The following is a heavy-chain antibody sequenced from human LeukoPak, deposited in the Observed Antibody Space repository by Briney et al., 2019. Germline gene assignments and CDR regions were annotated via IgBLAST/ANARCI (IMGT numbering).Heavy chain of an antibody. CDR1: GYTFMEYG. V-gene: IGHV1-18*01. D-gene: IGHD4-17*01. CDR2: ISVYNGNT. CDR3: ARGPPVKATGYFQH. Sequence: ASVKVSCKASGYTFMEYGIHWVRQAPGQGLEWMGWISVYNGNTDYAQKFQGRVTMATDTSTSTAYMTLRSLRSDDTAVYYCARGPPVKATGYFQHWGQGTLVTVSS. J-gene: IGHJ1*01.